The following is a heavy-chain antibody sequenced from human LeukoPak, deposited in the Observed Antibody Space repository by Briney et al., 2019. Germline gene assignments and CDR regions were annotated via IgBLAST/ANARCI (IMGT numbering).Heavy chain of an antibody. J-gene: IGHJ6*03. CDR2: IIPIFGTA. V-gene: IGHV1-69*13. CDR1: GYTFTSYD. CDR3: ARAEKYAQGRISDYYYYYYMDV. D-gene: IGHD3-10*01. Sequence: GASVKVSCKASGYTFTSYDINWVRQAPGQGLEWMGGIIPIFGTANYAQKFQGRVTITADESTSTAYMELSSLRSEDTAVYYRARAEKYAQGRISDYYYYYYMDVWGKGTTVTIPS.